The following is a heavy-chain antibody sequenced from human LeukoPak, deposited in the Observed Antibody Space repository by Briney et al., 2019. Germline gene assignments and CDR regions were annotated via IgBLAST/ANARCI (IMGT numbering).Heavy chain of an antibody. V-gene: IGHV5-51*01. Sequence: GESLEISWKGSGYNLTLYWIAWGRPVPGKGVGGMGIIYPGHSKTTYSPSFQGQVSISVDKSISTAYLQWGSLKASDTAIYYCARQDGEGTYYFDSWGQGTLVTVS. CDR1: GYNLTLYW. J-gene: IGHJ4*02. CDR3: ARQDGEGTYYFDS. D-gene: IGHD3-10*01. CDR2: IYPGHSKT.